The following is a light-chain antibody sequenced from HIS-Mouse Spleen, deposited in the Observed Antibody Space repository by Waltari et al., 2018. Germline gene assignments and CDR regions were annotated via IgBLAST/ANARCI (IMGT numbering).Light chain of an antibody. V-gene: IGLV3-10*01. CDR3: YSTDSSGNHRV. Sequence: SYELTQPPSVSVSPRQTARITCSGDALPKKYAYWYQQNSGQAPVLVSYEDSKRPSGIPERFSGSSSGTMATLTISGAQVEDEADYYCYSTDSSGNHRVFGGGTKLTVL. CDR1: ALPKKY. CDR2: EDS. J-gene: IGLJ2*01.